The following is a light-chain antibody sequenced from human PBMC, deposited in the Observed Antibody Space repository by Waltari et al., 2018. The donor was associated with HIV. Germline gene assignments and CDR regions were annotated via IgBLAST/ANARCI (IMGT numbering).Light chain of an antibody. CDR2: DAS. J-gene: IGKJ4*01. Sequence: DVQMAQSPSSVSASVGDMVTITCRASQGIKTWLAWYQHKPAEAPTLLIYDASRLQSGVPARFNGSGSGLDFTLSITNFQPEDSATYYCQQAISFPHTFGGGTRVDI. V-gene: IGKV1-12*01. CDR3: QQAISFPHT. CDR1: QGIKTW.